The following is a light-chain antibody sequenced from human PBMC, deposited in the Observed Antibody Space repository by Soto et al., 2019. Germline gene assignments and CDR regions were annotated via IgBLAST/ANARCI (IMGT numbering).Light chain of an antibody. Sequence: QSVLTQPPSVSGAPGQRVTISCTGSSSNIGAGYDVHWYQQLPGTAPKLLIYANRNRPAGVPDRFSASKSGTSASLAITGLQAEDEADYYCQSYDSSPSGYVLGNGTKVTVL. CDR3: QSYDSSPSGYV. CDR1: SSNIGAGYD. CDR2: ANR. V-gene: IGLV1-40*01. J-gene: IGLJ1*01.